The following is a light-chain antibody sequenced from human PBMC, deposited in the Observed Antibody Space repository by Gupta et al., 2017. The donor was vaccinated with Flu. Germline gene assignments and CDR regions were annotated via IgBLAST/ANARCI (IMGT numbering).Light chain of an antibody. V-gene: IGKV1-39*01. Sequence: DIQMTQSPSSLSASVGDRVTITCRASQSISSYLHWYQQKPGKAPKLLSHAASSLQSGVPSRFSGSGSGTDFTITSSRLQPEDVATYYCHQSYSTPYTFGQGTKLEIK. CDR1: QSISSY. J-gene: IGKJ2*01. CDR3: HQSYSTPYT. CDR2: AAS.